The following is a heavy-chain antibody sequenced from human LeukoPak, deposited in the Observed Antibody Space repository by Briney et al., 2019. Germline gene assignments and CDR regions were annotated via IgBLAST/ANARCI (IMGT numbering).Heavy chain of an antibody. V-gene: IGHV3-23*01. Sequence: PGGSLRLSCAASGFTFSSYGMSCVRQAPGKGLEWVSAISGSGGSTYYADSVKGRFTISRDNSKNTLYLQMNSLRAEDTAVYYCAKANSSWFDPWGQGTLVTVSS. CDR3: AKANSSWFDP. CDR2: ISGSGGST. CDR1: GFTFSSYG. J-gene: IGHJ5*02. D-gene: IGHD4-23*01.